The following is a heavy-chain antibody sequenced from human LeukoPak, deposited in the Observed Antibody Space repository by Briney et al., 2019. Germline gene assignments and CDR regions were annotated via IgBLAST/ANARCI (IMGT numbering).Heavy chain of an antibody. CDR3: ARGRVTSLTYSSSWSIPPPYYYMDV. Sequence: GASVKVSCKASGYTFTGYYMHWVRQAPGQGLEWMGWINPNSGGTNYAQKFQGRVTMTRDTSISTAYMELSRLRSDDTAVYYCARGRVTSLTYSSSWSIPPPYYYMDVWGKGTTVTISS. CDR2: INPNSGGT. V-gene: IGHV1-2*02. J-gene: IGHJ6*03. CDR1: GYTFTGYY. D-gene: IGHD6-13*01.